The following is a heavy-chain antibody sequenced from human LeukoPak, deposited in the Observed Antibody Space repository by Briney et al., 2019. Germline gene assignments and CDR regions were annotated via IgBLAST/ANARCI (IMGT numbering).Heavy chain of an antibody. V-gene: IGHV3-21*04. CDR1: GFTFSSYS. J-gene: IGHJ4*02. Sequence: GGSLRLSCAASGFTFSSYSMNWVRQAPGKGLEWVSSISSSDTYIYHADSVKGRFTISRDNSKNTLYLQMNSLRAEDTAVYYCAKENVWGTRDYWGQGTLVTVSS. CDR3: AKENVWGTRDY. D-gene: IGHD3-16*01. CDR2: ISSSDTYI.